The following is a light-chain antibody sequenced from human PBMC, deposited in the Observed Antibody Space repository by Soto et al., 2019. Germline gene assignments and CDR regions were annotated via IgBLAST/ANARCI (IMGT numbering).Light chain of an antibody. V-gene: IGLV4-69*01. CDR2: LSSDGSH. Sequence: QTVVTQSPSASASLGASVKLTCTLSSGHSSYAIAWHQQQPEKGPRYLMKLSSDGSHSKGDGIPDRFSGSSSGAERYLTLSSLRSEDEADYYCQTWDTGARVVFGGGTKLTVL. CDR1: SGHSSYA. CDR3: QTWDTGARVV. J-gene: IGLJ2*01.